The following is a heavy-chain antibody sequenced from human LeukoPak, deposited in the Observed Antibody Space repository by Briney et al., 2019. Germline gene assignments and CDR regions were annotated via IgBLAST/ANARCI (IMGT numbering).Heavy chain of an antibody. J-gene: IGHJ4*02. V-gene: IGHV3-23*01. CDR2: ISGSGGST. D-gene: IGHD3-22*01. Sequence: GGSLRLSCAASGFTFSSYAMSWVRQAPGKGLEWVSAISGSGGSTYYAESVKGRFTISRDNSKNTLYLQMNSLRAEDTAVYYCAKGTYYYDSSGYYSVRVIDYWGQGTLVTVSS. CDR1: GFTFSSYA. CDR3: AKGTYYYDSSGYYSVRVIDY.